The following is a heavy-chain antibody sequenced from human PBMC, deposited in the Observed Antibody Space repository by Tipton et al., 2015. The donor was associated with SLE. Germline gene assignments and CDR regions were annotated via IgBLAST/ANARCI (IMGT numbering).Heavy chain of an antibody. V-gene: IGHV4-39*07. Sequence: TLSLTCNVSGVSISSSSFYWGWIRQPPGKGLEWIGSMSYRGTTYYNPSLKSRVTISADTSKNQFSPRLSSVTAADTAVYYCARVFITGTSRGWVDIWGQGTMVTVSS. D-gene: IGHD1-7*01. J-gene: IGHJ3*02. CDR1: GVSISSSSFY. CDR2: MSYRGTT. CDR3: ARVFITGTSRGWVDI.